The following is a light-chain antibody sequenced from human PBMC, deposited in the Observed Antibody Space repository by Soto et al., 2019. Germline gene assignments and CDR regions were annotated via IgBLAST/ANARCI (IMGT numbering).Light chain of an antibody. CDR1: SSDVGAYNY. CDR3: SSYKTSRSLGVV. Sequence: QSVLTQPASVSGSPGQSITISCTGTSSDVGAYNYVSWYQQHPGKAPKLMIYDVSNRPSGVSDRFSGSKSGNTASLTISGRQVAEEAAYYCSSYKTSRSLGVVFGGGTKLTVL. J-gene: IGLJ2*01. V-gene: IGLV2-14*01. CDR2: DVS.